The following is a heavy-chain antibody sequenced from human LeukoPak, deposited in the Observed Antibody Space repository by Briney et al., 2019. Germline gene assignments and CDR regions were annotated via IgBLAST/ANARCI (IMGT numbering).Heavy chain of an antibody. V-gene: IGHV1-46*03. J-gene: IGHJ3*02. Sequence: GASVKVSCKASGYTFTSYYMHWVRQAPGQGLEWMGIINPSGGSTSYAQKFQGRVTMTRDTSTSTVYVELSSQRSEDTAVYYCARDPSCSSTSCYRDAFDIWGQGTMVTVSS. CDR3: ARDPSCSSTSCYRDAFDI. CDR1: GYTFTSYY. CDR2: INPSGGST. D-gene: IGHD2-2*01.